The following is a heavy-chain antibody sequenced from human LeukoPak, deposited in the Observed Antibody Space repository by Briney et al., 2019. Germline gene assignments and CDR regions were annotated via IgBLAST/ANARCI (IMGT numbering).Heavy chain of an antibody. J-gene: IGHJ4*02. Sequence: EASVKVSCKASGYTFTSYYMHWVRQAPGQGLEWMGIINPSGGSTSYAQKFQGRVTMTRDMSTSTVYMELSSLRAEDTAVYYCARGLSGYASSLGYWGQGTLVTVSA. CDR1: GYTFTSYY. D-gene: IGHD6-6*01. V-gene: IGHV1-46*01. CDR2: INPSGGST. CDR3: ARGLSGYASSLGY.